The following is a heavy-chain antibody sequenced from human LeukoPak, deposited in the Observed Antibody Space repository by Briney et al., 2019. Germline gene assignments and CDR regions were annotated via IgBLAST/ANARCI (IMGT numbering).Heavy chain of an antibody. J-gene: IGHJ4*02. CDR1: GFTFSSYA. D-gene: IGHD2-2*01. CDR2: ISGSGGST. CDR3: AKDLENPTDIVVVPAFDY. Sequence: PGGSLRLSCAASGFTFSSYAMSWVRQAPGKGLEGVSGISGSGGSTYYADSVKGRFTISRDNSKNTLYLQMNSLRAEDTAVYYCAKDLENPTDIVVVPAFDYWGQGTLVTVSS. V-gene: IGHV3-23*01.